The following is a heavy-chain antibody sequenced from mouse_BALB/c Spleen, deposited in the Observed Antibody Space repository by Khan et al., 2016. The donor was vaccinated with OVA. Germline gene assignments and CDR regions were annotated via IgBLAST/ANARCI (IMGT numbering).Heavy chain of an antibody. Sequence: QVQLKESGPGLVAPSQNLSITCTVSGFSLSDYGVSWIRQPPGKGLEWLGVIWGGGSTYYNSVLKSRLSISKDNSKSQVFLKMSSLQSDDTAMFYCAKGVWSYYYTLDYWDQGISVTVSS. J-gene: IGHJ4*01. CDR3: AKGVWSYYYTLDY. CDR1: GFSLSDYG. CDR2: IWGGGST. V-gene: IGHV2-6-5*01.